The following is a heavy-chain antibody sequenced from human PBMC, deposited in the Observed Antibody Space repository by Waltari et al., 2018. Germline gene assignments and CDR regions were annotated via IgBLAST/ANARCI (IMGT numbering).Heavy chain of an antibody. CDR1: GFTFSSYG. CDR3: ARGSGDDYYDSSGSLGAFDI. J-gene: IGHJ3*02. Sequence: QVQLVESGGGVVQPGRSLRLSCAASGFTFSSYGMHWVRQAPGKGLEWVAVIWYDGSNKYYADSVKGRFTISRDNSKNTLYLQMNSLRAEDTAVYYCARGSGDDYYDSSGSLGAFDIWGQGTMVTVSS. D-gene: IGHD3-22*01. CDR2: IWYDGSNK. V-gene: IGHV3-30*19.